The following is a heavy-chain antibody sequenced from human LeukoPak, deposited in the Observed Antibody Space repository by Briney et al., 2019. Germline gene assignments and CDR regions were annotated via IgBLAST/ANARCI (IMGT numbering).Heavy chain of an antibody. CDR1: GFTVSSNY. Sequence: GGSLRLSCAASGFTVSSNYMSWVRQAPGKGLEWVSVIYSDGNTYYADSVKGRFTISRDNSKNTLYLQMNSLRAEDTAVYYCARDFSGRGDAFDIWGQGTMVTVSS. J-gene: IGHJ3*02. CDR2: IYSDGNT. CDR3: ARDFSGRGDAFDI. D-gene: IGHD1-26*01. V-gene: IGHV3-53*01.